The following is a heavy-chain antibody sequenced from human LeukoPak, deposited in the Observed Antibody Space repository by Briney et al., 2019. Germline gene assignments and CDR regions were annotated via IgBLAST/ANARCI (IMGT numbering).Heavy chain of an antibody. Sequence: PGGSLRLSCAASGFAFNSYAIHWVRQAPGKGLEWVAVIWYGGSNKYYADSVKGRFTISRDNSKNTLYLQMNSLRAEDTAVYYCARGYGDRLDCFDPWGQGTLVTVSS. D-gene: IGHD4-17*01. J-gene: IGHJ5*02. CDR1: GFAFNSYA. CDR2: IWYGGSNK. CDR3: ARGYGDRLDCFDP. V-gene: IGHV3-33*08.